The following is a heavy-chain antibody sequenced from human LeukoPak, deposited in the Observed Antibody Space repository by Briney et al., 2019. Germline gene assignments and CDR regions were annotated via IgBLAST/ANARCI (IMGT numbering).Heavy chain of an antibody. J-gene: IGHJ4*02. D-gene: IGHD2-21*01. CDR3: ARNVAVSFDY. V-gene: IGHV4-4*07. Sequence: SSETLSLTCSVSGGSISSDYWSWIRQPPGKGLEWIGRIYTSGTTNYNPSLKGRVTMSVDTSKNQFSLRVSSVTAADTAVYYCARNVAVSFDYWGQGTLVTVSS. CDR1: GGSISSDY. CDR2: IYTSGTT.